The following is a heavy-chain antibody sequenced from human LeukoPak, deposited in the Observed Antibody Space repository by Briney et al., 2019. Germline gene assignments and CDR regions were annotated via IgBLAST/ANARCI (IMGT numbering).Heavy chain of an antibody. CDR1: GGSISSSSYY. CDR2: IYYSGST. CDR3: AREIDSTTVTGGNWFDP. V-gene: IGHV4-39*07. D-gene: IGHD4-11*01. Sequence: NPSETLSLTCTVSGGSISSSSYYWGWIRQPPGKGLEWIGSIYYSGSTYYNPSLKSRVTISVDASKNQFSLKLSSVTAADTAVYYCAREIDSTTVTGGNWFDPWGQGTLVTVSS. J-gene: IGHJ5*02.